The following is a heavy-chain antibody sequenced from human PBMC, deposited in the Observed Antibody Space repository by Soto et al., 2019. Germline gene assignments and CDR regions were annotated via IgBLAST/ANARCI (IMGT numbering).Heavy chain of an antibody. J-gene: IGHJ4*02. V-gene: IGHV1-2*04. CDR3: ARARASSGYYRFAQSYFNY. Sequence: ASVKVSCKASGYTFTGYYMHWVRQAPGQGLEWMGWINPNSGGTNYAQKFQGWVTMTRDTSISTAYMELSRLRSDDTAVYYCARARASSGYYRFAQSYFNYWGQGTLVTVSS. D-gene: IGHD3-22*01. CDR1: GYTFTGYY. CDR2: INPNSGGT.